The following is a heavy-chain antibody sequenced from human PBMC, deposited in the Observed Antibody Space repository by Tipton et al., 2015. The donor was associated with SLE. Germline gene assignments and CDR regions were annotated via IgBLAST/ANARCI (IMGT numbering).Heavy chain of an antibody. D-gene: IGHD2-15*01. CDR2: IYYSGST. Sequence: TLSLTCNVSGDSISSSGYYWGWIRQPPGKGLEFIGSIYYSGSTYYNPSLKSRVTISVDTSKNQFSLKLSSVTAADTAVYYCARDRGRTRRGFDYWGQGTLVTVSS. J-gene: IGHJ4*02. V-gene: IGHV4-39*07. CDR1: GDSISSSGYY. CDR3: ARDRGRTRRGFDY.